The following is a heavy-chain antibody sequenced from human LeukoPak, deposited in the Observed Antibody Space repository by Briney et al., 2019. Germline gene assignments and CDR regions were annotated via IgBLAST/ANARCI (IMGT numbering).Heavy chain of an antibody. V-gene: IGHV4-34*01. D-gene: IGHD3-10*01. CDR2: INHSGST. Sequence: SETLSLTCAVYGGSFSGYYWSWIRQPPGKGLEWIGEINHSGSTNYNPSLKSRVTISVDTSKNQFSLKLSSVTAADTAVYYCARLGGRNYYGSGSFHWFDPWGQGTLVTVSS. CDR1: GGSFSGYY. CDR3: ARLGGRNYYGSGSFHWFDP. J-gene: IGHJ5*02.